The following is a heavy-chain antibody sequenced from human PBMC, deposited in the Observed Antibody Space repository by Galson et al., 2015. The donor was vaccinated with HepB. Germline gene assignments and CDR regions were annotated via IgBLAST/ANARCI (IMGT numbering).Heavy chain of an antibody. D-gene: IGHD6-6*01. CDR3: ARHVLPPHDYYFYYMDV. Sequence: QSGAEVKKPGESLRISCKGSGYSFTSYWISWVRQMPGKGLEWMGRIDPSDSYTNYSPSFQGHVTISADKSISTAYLQWSSLKASDTAMYYCARHVLPPHDYYFYYMDVWGKGTTATVSS. V-gene: IGHV5-10-1*01. J-gene: IGHJ6*03. CDR2: IDPSDSYT. CDR1: GYSFTSYW.